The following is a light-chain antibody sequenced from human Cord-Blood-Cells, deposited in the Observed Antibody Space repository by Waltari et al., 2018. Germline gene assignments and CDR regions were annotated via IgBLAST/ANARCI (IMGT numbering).Light chain of an antibody. CDR2: DVS. V-gene: IGLV2-14*01. CDR3: SSYTSSSTVV. Sequence: QSALTQPASVSGSPGQSITISCTGTSSDVGGYNYVSWYQQHPGKAPKLMIYDVSERPSGVFSRLSGSKAGNTASLSISGLHAEDEADYYCSSYTSSSTVVFGGGTKLTAL. J-gene: IGLJ2*01. CDR1: SSDVGGYNY.